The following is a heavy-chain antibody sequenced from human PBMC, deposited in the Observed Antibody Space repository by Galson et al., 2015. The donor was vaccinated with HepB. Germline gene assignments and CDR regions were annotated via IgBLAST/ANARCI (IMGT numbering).Heavy chain of an antibody. D-gene: IGHD5-12*01. Sequence: SLRISCAASGFTFSHYGMSWVRQARGKGRGGVSGIRGSGGSTYYADSVKGRFTISRDNSKNTLHLQMNSLRAEDTAVYHCAKLPYSGYDVNWYFDLWGRGTLVTVSS. CDR2: IRGSGGST. V-gene: IGHV3-23*01. CDR3: AKLPYSGYDVNWYFDL. CDR1: GFTFSHYG. J-gene: IGHJ2*01.